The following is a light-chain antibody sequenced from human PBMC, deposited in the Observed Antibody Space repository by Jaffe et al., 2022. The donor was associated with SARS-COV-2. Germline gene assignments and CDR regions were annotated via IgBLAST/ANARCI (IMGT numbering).Light chain of an antibody. CDR2: GTS. CDR1: QSVSSGY. V-gene: IGKV3-20*01. CDR3: QQYDTSRWT. Sequence: ENVLTQSPGTLYLSPGERGTLSCRANQSVSSGYIAWYQEKVGQAPRLLIYGTSRRATGIPDRFSGSGYGTDFTLTISRLEPEDFATYFCQQYDTSRWTFGQGTKVEVK. J-gene: IGKJ1*01.